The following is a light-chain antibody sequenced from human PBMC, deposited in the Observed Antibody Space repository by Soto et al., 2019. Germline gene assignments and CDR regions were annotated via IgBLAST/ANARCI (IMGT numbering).Light chain of an antibody. CDR1: QSVSSNY. V-gene: IGKV3-20*01. J-gene: IGKJ2*01. Sequence: EIVLTQSPGTLSLSLGERATLFCRASQSVSSNYLAWYQQKPGQAPRLLIYGASRGAAGIPDRLSGSGSGTDLTLTISRLEPEDFAVYFCQQSARSPMFTFGQGTKLEVK. CDR2: GAS. CDR3: QQSARSPMFT.